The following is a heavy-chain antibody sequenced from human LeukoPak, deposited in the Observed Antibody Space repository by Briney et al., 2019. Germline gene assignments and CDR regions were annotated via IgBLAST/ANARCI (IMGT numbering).Heavy chain of an antibody. CDR3: ARLGRDGTTVTTFDY. V-gene: IGHV4-39*01. CDR1: SGSISNSSYY. Sequence: PSETLSLTCTVSSGSISNSSYYWGSIRQPPRKGLEWTGSINYSGGTYHNPSLKRRVTISVDTSKNQFSLKLSSVTAADTAVYYCARLGRDGTTVTTFDYWGQGTLVTVSS. D-gene: IGHD4-17*01. J-gene: IGHJ4*02. CDR2: INYSGGT.